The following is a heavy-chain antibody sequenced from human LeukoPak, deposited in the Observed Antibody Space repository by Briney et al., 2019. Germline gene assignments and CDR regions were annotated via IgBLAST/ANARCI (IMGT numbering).Heavy chain of an antibody. J-gene: IGHJ5*02. CDR1: GFTFSSYG. CDR3: AKEFVRWFDP. D-gene: IGHD2-21*01. CDR2: ISYDGSNK. Sequence: PGGSLRLSCAASGFTFSSYGMHWVRQAPGKGLEWVAVISYDGSNKYYADSVKGRFTISRDNSKNTLYLQMNSLRAEDTAVYYCAKEFVRWFDPWGQGTLVTVSS. V-gene: IGHV3-30*18.